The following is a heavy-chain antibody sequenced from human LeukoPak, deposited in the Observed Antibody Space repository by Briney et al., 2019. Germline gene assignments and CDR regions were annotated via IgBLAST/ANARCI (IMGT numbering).Heavy chain of an antibody. Sequence: GGSLRLSCAASGFTFSSYSMNWVRQAPGKGLEWVSSISSSSSYIYYADSVKGRFTISRDNAKKSLYLQMNSLRVEDTGVYYCASWGEGALDNWGQGTLVTVSS. CDR1: GFTFSSYS. D-gene: IGHD1-26*01. J-gene: IGHJ4*02. CDR3: ASWGEGALDN. CDR2: ISSSSSYI. V-gene: IGHV3-21*01.